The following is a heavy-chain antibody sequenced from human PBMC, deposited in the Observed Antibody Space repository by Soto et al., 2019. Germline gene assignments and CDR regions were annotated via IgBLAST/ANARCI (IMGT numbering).Heavy chain of an antibody. V-gene: IGHV4-59*01. CDR3: AEMKQRLVLRPDN. D-gene: IGHD6-13*01. CDR1: GGFSANVY. J-gene: IGHJ4*02. CDR2: LFYSGNP. Sequence: SETLSLTCSVSGGFSANVYYTWIRQPPGKGLEWIGHLFYSGNPKYNPSLEGRVSISADTSKNQFSLSLNSVTAADAAVYYCAEMKQRLVLRPDNWGLGTLVTVSS.